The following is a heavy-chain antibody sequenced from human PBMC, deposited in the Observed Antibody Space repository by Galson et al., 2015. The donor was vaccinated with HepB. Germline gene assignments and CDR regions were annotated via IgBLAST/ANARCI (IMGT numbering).Heavy chain of an antibody. CDR2: IDPSRGVT. V-gene: IGHV1-46*01. CDR3: ARGGCGTTSCSPFDHNWFDP. J-gene: IGHJ5*02. D-gene: IGHD2-2*01. Sequence: SVKVSCKASGYTFIKYYMHWVRQAPGEGLEWLGVIDPSRGVTSYEKKFHDRVTMTSDTSTSAVYMELSSLTSDDTAVYYCARGGCGTTSCSPFDHNWFDPWGQGTLVTVSS. CDR1: GYTFIKYY.